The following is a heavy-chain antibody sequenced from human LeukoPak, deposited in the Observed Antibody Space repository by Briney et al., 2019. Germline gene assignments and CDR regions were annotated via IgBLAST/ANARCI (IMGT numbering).Heavy chain of an antibody. CDR1: GFTFSSYA. Sequence: GGSLRLSCAASGFTFSSYAMSWVRQAPGKGLEWVSAISGSGGSTYYADSVKGRFTISRDNSKSTLYLQMNSLRAEDTAVYYCARGYCSGGSCYSEIAFDIWGQGTMVTVSS. CDR2: ISGSGGST. J-gene: IGHJ3*02. V-gene: IGHV3-23*01. CDR3: ARGYCSGGSCYSEIAFDI. D-gene: IGHD2-15*01.